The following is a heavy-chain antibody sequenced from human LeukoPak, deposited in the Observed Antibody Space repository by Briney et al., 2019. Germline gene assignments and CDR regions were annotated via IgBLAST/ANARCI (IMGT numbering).Heavy chain of an antibody. Sequence: PSETLSLTCAVYGGSFSGYYWSWIRLPPGKGLEWIGEINHSGSTNYNASLRSRVTISVDTSKNQFSLRLSSVTAADTAVYYCAPRGDIEHSYGYGKWFDPWGQGTRVTVSS. V-gene: IGHV4-34*01. D-gene: IGHD5-18*01. CDR3: APRGDIEHSYGYGKWFDP. CDR1: GGSFSGYY. CDR2: INHSGST. J-gene: IGHJ5*02.